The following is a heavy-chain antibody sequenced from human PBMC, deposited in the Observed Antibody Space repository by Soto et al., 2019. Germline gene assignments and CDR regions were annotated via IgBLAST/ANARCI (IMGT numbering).Heavy chain of an antibody. D-gene: IGHD1-1*01. CDR3: AHLAWKEMWPRAPVVN. CDR1: GFSLSTSGVG. Sequence: SGPTLVNPTQTLTLTCTFSGFSLSTSGVGVGWIRQPPGKALEWLGIIFWDDDKRYRPSLKRRVSITKDTSKNQLVLTMTNMDPVDTATYYCAHLAWKEMWPRAPVVNWGQGTSVTVSS. V-gene: IGHV2-5*02. J-gene: IGHJ4*02. CDR2: IFWDDDK.